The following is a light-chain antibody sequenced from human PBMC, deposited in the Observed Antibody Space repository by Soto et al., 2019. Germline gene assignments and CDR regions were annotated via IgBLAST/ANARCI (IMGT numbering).Light chain of an antibody. CDR1: IRDVGAYDY. J-gene: IGLJ1*01. Sequence: QCLLTPPSAVSGSPGQSITISCTGTIRDVGAYDYVSWYLQYPDKAPQLLIYYVDHRPSGVSSRFSGSKSGNTASLTISGLQAEDEGDYYCCSYADGSLSFFRTGTKVNV. CDR2: YVD. V-gene: IGLV2-14*03. CDR3: CSYADGSLSF.